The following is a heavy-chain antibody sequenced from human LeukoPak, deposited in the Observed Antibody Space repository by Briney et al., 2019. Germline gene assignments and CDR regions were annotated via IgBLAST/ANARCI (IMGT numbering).Heavy chain of an antibody. Sequence: PGGFLRLPCAASGFTFSSYAMSWVRQAPGKGLEWVSAISGSGGSTYYADSVKGRFTISRDNSKNTLYLQMNSLRAEDTAVYYCAKDQKKGYYYYGMDVWGQGTTVTVSS. CDR2: ISGSGGST. CDR3: AKDQKKGYYYYGMDV. CDR1: GFTFSSYA. J-gene: IGHJ6*02. V-gene: IGHV3-23*01.